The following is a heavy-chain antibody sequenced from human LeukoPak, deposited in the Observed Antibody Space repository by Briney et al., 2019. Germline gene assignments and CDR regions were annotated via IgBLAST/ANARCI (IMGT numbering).Heavy chain of an antibody. Sequence: PSETLSLTCAVYGGSFSGYYWSWIRQPPGKGLEWIGEINHSGSTNYNPSLKSRVTISVDTSKNQFSLKLSSVTAADTAVYYCARQVVPAAMFSRYYYYMDVWGKGTTVTISS. V-gene: IGHV4-34*01. CDR2: INHSGST. D-gene: IGHD2-2*01. CDR1: GGSFSGYY. CDR3: ARQVVPAAMFSRYYYYMDV. J-gene: IGHJ6*03.